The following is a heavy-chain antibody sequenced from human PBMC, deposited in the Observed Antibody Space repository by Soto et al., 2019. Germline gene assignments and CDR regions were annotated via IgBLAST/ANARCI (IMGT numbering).Heavy chain of an antibody. CDR2: ISVYNGNT. CDR1: GYSFATSG. Sequence: QVKLVQSGTEVKKPGASLKVSCKASGYSFATSGISWVRQAPGQGLGWMGWISVYNGNTNYDQKLHDRVTMTTDTSTTTAYRELRSLRSDDTAVYYCARAGQYYDSSGYVNWGQGTLVTVSS. V-gene: IGHV1-18*01. J-gene: IGHJ4*02. CDR3: ARAGQYYDSSGYVN. D-gene: IGHD3-22*01.